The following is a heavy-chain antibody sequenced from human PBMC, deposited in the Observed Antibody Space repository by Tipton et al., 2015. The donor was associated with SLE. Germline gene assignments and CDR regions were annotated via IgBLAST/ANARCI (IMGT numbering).Heavy chain of an antibody. CDR1: GGSVSSGSYY. CDR2: IYYSGST. D-gene: IGHD1-26*01. V-gene: IGHV4-39*07. CDR3: ARPGEYSGSYPGDAFDI. J-gene: IGHJ3*02. Sequence: TLSLTCTVSGGSVSSGSYYWSWIRQPPGKGLEWIGSIYYSGSTYYDPSLKSRVTISVDTSKNQFSLKLSSVTAADTAVYYCARPGEYSGSYPGDAFDIWGQGTMVTVSS.